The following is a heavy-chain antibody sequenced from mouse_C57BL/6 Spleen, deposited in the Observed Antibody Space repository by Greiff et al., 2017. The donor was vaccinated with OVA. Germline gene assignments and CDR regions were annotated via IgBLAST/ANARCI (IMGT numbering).Heavy chain of an antibody. CDR2: INPNNGGT. V-gene: IGHV1-26*01. CDR1: GYTFTDYY. J-gene: IGHJ2*01. D-gene: IGHD3-3*01. CDR3: ASLGGIYYFDY. Sequence: VQLQQSGPELVKPGASVKISCKASGYTFTDYYMNWVKQSHGKSLEWIGDINPNNGGTSYNQKFKGKATLTVDKSSSTAYMELRSLTSEDSAVYYCASLGGIYYFDYWGQGTTLTVSS.